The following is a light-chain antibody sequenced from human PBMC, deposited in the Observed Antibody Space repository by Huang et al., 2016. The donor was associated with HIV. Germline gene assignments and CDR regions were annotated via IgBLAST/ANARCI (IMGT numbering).Light chain of an antibody. J-gene: IGKJ4*01. CDR1: QDIGTS. CDR3: QHSDGLSPLT. Sequence: AIRMTQSPSSLSASTGDRVTITCRASQDIGTSLAWYQQRPGKAPVLLICDASTLQRGVPSRFTGSGSRTVFTLTIACLQVEDVATYFCQHSDGLSPLTFGGGPKLTSN. CDR2: DAS. V-gene: IGKV1-8*01.